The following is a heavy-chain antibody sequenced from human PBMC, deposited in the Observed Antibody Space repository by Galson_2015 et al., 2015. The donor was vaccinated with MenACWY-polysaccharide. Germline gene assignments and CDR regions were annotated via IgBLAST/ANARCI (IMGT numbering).Heavy chain of an antibody. V-gene: IGHV6-1*01. CDR3: ARGPSPLAS. J-gene: IGHJ4*02. CDR2: TYYRSKWYS. CDR1: GDSVSSNSAA. Sequence: CAISGDSVSSNSAAWNWIRQSPSRGLEWLGRTYYRSKWYSYYAPSVKNRITIQPDTSKNHFSLQLRSVTPDDTAVYYCARGPSPLASRGQGTLVTVSS.